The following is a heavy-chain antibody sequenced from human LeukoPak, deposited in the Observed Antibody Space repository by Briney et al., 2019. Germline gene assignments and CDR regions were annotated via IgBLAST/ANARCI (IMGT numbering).Heavy chain of an antibody. CDR2: IKSKTDGGTT. D-gene: IGHD1-20*01. V-gene: IGHV3-15*01. Sequence: GGSLRLSCAASGFTFSNAWMSWVRQAPGKGLEWVGRIKSKTDGGTTDYAAPVKGRFTISRDDSKNTLYLQMNSLKTEDAAVYYCTTGPVTRSSYNWKNDYWGQGTLVTVSS. J-gene: IGHJ4*02. CDR3: TTGPVTRSSYNWKNDY. CDR1: GFTFSNAW.